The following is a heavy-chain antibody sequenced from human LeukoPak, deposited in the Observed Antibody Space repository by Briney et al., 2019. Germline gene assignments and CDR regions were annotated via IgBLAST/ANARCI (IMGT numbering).Heavy chain of an antibody. CDR2: IYYTGST. CDR1: GGSISSYY. Sequence: SETLSLTCTVSGGSISSYYWSWIRQPPGKGLEWIGYIYYTGSTNYNPSLKSRVTMSVDTSKNQISLKLSSVTAADSAVYYCVRRVRYFGQNDYWGQGTLVTVSS. D-gene: IGHD3-9*01. V-gene: IGHV4-59*08. CDR3: VRRVRYFGQNDY. J-gene: IGHJ4*02.